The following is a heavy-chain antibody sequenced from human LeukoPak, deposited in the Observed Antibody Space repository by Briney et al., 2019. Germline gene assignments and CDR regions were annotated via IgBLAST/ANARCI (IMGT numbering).Heavy chain of an antibody. Sequence: ASVKVSCQASGYTFTIYCISWVPQAPGQGLEWMGWISAYNGNTNYAQKFQGRVTMTTDTSTSTAYMELRSLRSDDTAVYYCSRGGSGGVCNYWGQGTLVTVSS. J-gene: IGHJ4*02. CDR1: GYTFTIYC. V-gene: IGHV1-18*01. D-gene: IGHD3-10*01. CDR3: SRGGSGGVCNY. CDR2: ISAYNGNT.